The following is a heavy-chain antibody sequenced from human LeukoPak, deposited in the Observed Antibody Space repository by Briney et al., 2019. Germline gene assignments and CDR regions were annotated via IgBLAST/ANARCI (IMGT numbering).Heavy chain of an antibody. J-gene: IGHJ3*02. D-gene: IGHD6-13*01. CDR2: IYPGDSDT. Sequence: GESLKISCKGSGYSFTSYWIGWVRQMPGKGLEWMGIIYPGDSDTRYSPSFQGQVTISADKSISTAYLQWSSLKASDTAMYYCARQRVAAGIRNDAFDIWGQGTMVTVSS. CDR1: GYSFTSYW. V-gene: IGHV5-51*01. CDR3: ARQRVAAGIRNDAFDI.